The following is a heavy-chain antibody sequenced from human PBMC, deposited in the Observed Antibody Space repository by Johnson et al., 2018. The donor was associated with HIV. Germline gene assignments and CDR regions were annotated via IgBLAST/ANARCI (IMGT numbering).Heavy chain of an antibody. V-gene: IGHV3-66*02. D-gene: IGHD1-7*01. J-gene: IGHJ3*02. CDR1: GFTVSNNY. Sequence: VQLVESGGGLVQPGGSLRLSCAASGFTVSNNYMSWVRQAPGKGLEWVSVLFSGGTTYYADSVKGRFTISRDTSKNTLYLQMNSLRAEDTAVYYCARENNWNYEEYGFDIWGQGTMVTVSS. CDR2: LFSGGTT. CDR3: ARENNWNYEEYGFDI.